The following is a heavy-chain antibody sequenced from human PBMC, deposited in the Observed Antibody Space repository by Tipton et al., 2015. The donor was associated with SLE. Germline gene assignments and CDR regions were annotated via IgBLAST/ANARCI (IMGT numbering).Heavy chain of an antibody. D-gene: IGHD3-22*01. J-gene: IGHJ4*02. Sequence: SLRLSCAASGFTFSSYAMSWVRQAPGKGLEWVSAISGSGGSTYYADSVKGRFTISRDNSKNTLYLQMNSLRAEDTAVYYCARSPPYYYDSSGYRGWYFDYWGQGTLVTVSS. CDR3: ARSPPYYYDSSGYRGWYFDY. CDR1: GFTFSSYA. CDR2: ISGSGGST. V-gene: IGHV3-23*01.